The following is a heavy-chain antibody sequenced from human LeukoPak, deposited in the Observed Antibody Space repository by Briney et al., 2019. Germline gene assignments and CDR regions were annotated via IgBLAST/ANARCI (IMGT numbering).Heavy chain of an antibody. CDR2: IHYSGGT. CDR3: ARRRAEGGSDGRYNWFDP. D-gene: IGHD6-25*01. CDR1: GGSISTYY. V-gene: IGHV4-59*08. J-gene: IGHJ5*02. Sequence: SETLSLTCTVPGGSISTYYWGWIRQPPGRGLEWIGYIHYSGGTRYNPSLNSRATISIDTSKNQFSLQLSSVTAADTALYYCARRRAEGGSDGRYNWFDPWGQGTLVTVSS.